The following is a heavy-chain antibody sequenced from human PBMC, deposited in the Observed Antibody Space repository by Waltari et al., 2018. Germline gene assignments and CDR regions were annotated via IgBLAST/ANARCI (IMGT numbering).Heavy chain of an antibody. D-gene: IGHD3-3*01. V-gene: IGHV3-30*04. Sequence: LVESGGGAVRPGRSLRLSCLASGFTVGQRAMHWVRQAPGKGLEWLAVVSFDGRNDHYADVVRGRFTMFRDNSRNMVYLQMNNVRPDDTATYYCARERDTSFDFWSGSSGGIDCWGQGTLVTVS. CDR1: GFTVGQRA. CDR3: ARERDTSFDFWSGSSGGIDC. J-gene: IGHJ4*02. CDR2: VSFDGRND.